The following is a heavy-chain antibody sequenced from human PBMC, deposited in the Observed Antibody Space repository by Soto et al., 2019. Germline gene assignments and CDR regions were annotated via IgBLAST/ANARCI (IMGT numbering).Heavy chain of an antibody. CDR2: TYHTGST. D-gene: IGHD2-2*01. J-gene: IGHJ4*02. CDR1: GGSISVGVYY. Sequence: QVQLQESGPGLVKPSQTLSLTCTVSGGSISVGVYYWNWIRQLPGKGPEWIGYTYHTGSTYYNPSPQSRVTNSVSPSKNQFSLRLSSVTAADTAVYYCARIGNPDASLYFDYWGQGTLVTVSS. V-gene: IGHV4-31*03. CDR3: ARIGNPDASLYFDY.